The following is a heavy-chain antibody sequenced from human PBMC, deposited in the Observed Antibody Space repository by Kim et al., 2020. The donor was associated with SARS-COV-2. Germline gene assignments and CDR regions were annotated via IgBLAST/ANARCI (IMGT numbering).Heavy chain of an antibody. D-gene: IGHD2-15*01. CDR3: ARPQCSAGSCRGWFDP. CDR2: INVGNGKT. J-gene: IGHJ5*01. CDR1: GYTFTNYA. V-gene: IGHV1-3*01. Sequence: ASVKVSCKASGYTFTNYAIHWLRQAPGQTLEWVGWINVGNGKTNYSQKFQVRVTITRDTSAATAYMELSSLTSEDTAVYYCARPQCSAGSCRGWFDPWGQGALVTVSS.